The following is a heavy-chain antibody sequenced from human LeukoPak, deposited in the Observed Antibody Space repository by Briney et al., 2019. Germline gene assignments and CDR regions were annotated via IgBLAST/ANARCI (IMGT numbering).Heavy chain of an antibody. Sequence: GGSLRLSCAASGFNFSSYAMSWLRQAPGKGLEGVSAISGSGGSTYYADSVKGRFTISRDNSKNTLYLQMNSLRAEDTAVYYCAKESGSQGNWFDPWGQGTLVTVSS. CDR1: GFNFSSYA. V-gene: IGHV3-23*01. J-gene: IGHJ5*02. D-gene: IGHD1-26*01. CDR3: AKESGSQGNWFDP. CDR2: ISGSGGST.